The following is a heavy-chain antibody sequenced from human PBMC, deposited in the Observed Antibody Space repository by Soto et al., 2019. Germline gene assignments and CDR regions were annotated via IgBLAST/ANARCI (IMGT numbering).Heavy chain of an antibody. CDR2: IYYSGST. CDR3: TRDGFQYEDGGYYEFDY. D-gene: IGHD3-22*01. V-gene: IGHV4-30-4*08. Sequence: PSETLSLTCTVSGGSISSGDYYWSWIRQHPGKGLEWIGYIYYSGSTYYNPSLKSRVTISRDDAKNSLYLQMNGLRAEDTALYYCTRDGFQYEDGGYYEFDYWGQGTLVTVSS. CDR1: GGSISSGDYY. J-gene: IGHJ4*02.